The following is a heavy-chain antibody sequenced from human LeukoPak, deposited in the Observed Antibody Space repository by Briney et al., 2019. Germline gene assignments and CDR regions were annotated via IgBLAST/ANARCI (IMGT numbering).Heavy chain of an antibody. CDR2: ISGSGGST. J-gene: IGHJ6*02. Sequence: GGSLRLSCAASGFMFRSHWMSWVRQAPGKGLEWVSAISGSGGSTYYADSVKGRFTISRDNSKNTLYLQMNSLRAEDTAVYYCAGASSSGEALDYYYGMDVWGQGTTVTVSS. V-gene: IGHV3-23*01. CDR1: GFMFRSHW. D-gene: IGHD6-13*01. CDR3: AGASSSGEALDYYYGMDV.